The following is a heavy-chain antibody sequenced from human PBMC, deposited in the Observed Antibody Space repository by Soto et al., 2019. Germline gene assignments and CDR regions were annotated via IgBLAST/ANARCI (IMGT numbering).Heavy chain of an antibody. V-gene: IGHV1-3*01. CDR2: INAGNGNT. J-gene: IGHJ6*02. CDR3: AREXVVPAAIVDYYYYGMDV. D-gene: IGHD2-2*02. CDR1: GYTFTSYA. Sequence: ASVKVSCKASGYTFTSYAMHWVRQAPGQRLEWMGWINAGNGNTKYSQKFQGRVTITRDTSASTAYMELSSLRSEDTAVYYCAREXVVPAAIVDYYYYGMDVWGQGTTVTVSS.